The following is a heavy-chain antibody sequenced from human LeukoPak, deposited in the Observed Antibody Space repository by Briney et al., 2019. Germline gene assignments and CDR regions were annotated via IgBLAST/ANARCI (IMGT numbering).Heavy chain of an antibody. CDR3: TRGLRREQQLLRAFDD. J-gene: IGHJ4*02. V-gene: IGHV1-8*01. D-gene: IGHD6-13*01. Sequence: GASVKVSCKASGYTFSSYDINWVRQATGQGLEWMGWMNPNSGNTGYAQKFQGRVSMTSNTSISTAYMELSSLRSEDTAVHYCTRGLRREQQLLRAFDDWGQGTLVTVSS. CDR1: GYTFSSYD. CDR2: MNPNSGNT.